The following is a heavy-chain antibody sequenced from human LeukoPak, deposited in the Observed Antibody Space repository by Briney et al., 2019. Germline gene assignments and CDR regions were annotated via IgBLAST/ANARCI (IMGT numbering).Heavy chain of an antibody. J-gene: IGHJ3*02. CDR1: GGSINDFY. CDR3: ARHDPIVGTPDAFDI. D-gene: IGHD1-26*01. V-gene: IGHV4-59*08. CDR2: IYYSGST. Sequence: TSETLSLTCTVSGGSINDFYWSWIRQPPGKGLEWIGYIYYSGSTDYNPSLKSRVTISLDTSKNQFSLKLSSVTAADTAVYYCARHDPIVGTPDAFDIWGQGTMVTVSS.